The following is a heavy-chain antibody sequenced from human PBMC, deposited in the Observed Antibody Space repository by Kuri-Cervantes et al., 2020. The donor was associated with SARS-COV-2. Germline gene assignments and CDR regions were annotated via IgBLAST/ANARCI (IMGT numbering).Heavy chain of an antibody. Sequence: GESLKISCAASGFAFNDYWMAWVRQAPGKGLEWVSSISSSSSYIYYADSVKGRFTISRDNAKNSLYLQMNSLRAEDTAVYCCARDLGNNWNDPFDYWGQGTLVTVSS. CDR1: GFAFNDYW. CDR2: ISSSSSYI. V-gene: IGHV3-21*01. D-gene: IGHD1-20*01. CDR3: ARDLGNNWNDPFDY. J-gene: IGHJ4*02.